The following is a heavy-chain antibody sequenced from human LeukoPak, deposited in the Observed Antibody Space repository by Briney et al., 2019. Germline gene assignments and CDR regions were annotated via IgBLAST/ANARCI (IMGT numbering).Heavy chain of an antibody. CDR3: ARDLPGSGWAFHF. J-gene: IGHJ4*02. Sequence: LSQKALEVAFSRFAMRLIRQNPGKSIRWVSSISEGGTFYPDSVRGRFSISRDNSKNTLFLQMNSLRADDTAMYYCARDLPGSGWAFHFWGQGTLVTVSS. V-gene: IGHV3-23*01. CDR1: EVAFSRFA. D-gene: IGHD6-19*01. CDR2: ISEGGT.